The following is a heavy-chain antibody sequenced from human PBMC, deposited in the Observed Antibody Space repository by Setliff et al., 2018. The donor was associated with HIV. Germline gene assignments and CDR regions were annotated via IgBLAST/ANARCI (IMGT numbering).Heavy chain of an antibody. V-gene: IGHV4-39*01. CDR1: GGSISSSSYY. J-gene: IGHJ3*01. CDR2: LYYSGST. Sequence: PSETLSLTCTVSGGSISSSSYYWGWIRQPPGKVLAGIGSLYYSGSTYYNPSLKSRVTRSVDTSKNQFSLKLSSVTAADTAVNYCARRIAPGWWGGNSGDAFDLWGQGTMVTVSS. CDR3: ARRIAPGWWGGNSGDAFDL. D-gene: IGHD2-21*02.